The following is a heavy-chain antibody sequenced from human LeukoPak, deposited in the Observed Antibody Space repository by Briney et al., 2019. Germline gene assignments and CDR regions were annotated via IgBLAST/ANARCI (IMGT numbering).Heavy chain of an antibody. D-gene: IGHD3-3*01. CDR1: GFTFSSYG. CDR2: IRYDGSNK. V-gene: IGHV3-30*02. Sequence: GGSLRLSCAASGFTFSSYGMHWVRQAPGKGLEWVAFIRYDGSNKYYADSVKGRFTISRDNSKNTLYLRMNSLRAEDTAVYYCAKDGARGVGVVIIWVSIYYYMDVWGKGTTVTVSS. J-gene: IGHJ6*03. CDR3: AKDGARGVGVVIIWVSIYYYMDV.